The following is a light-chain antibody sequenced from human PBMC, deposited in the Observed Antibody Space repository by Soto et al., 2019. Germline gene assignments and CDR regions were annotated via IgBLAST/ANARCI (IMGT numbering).Light chain of an antibody. CDR1: QSVSSY. V-gene: IGKV3-11*01. CDR2: DAS. Sequence: EIVLTQSPATLSLSPGERATLSCRASQSVSSYLAWYQQKPGQAPRLLIYDASNRVTGIPARFSGSGSGTDFTLTISSLEPEDFAVYYCQHRSNWLSITFGQGTRLRL. J-gene: IGKJ5*01. CDR3: QHRSNWLSIT.